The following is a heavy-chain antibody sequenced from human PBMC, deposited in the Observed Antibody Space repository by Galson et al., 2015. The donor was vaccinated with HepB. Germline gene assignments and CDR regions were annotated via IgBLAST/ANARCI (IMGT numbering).Heavy chain of an antibody. D-gene: IGHD4-11*01. Sequence: QSGAEVKKPGESLRISCQGSGYRLTNYWINWVRQMPGTGLEWVARIDPSDSYTNYNPSLQGRVSVSVDKSTSTAHLQWASLKASDTAIYYCATEKPGYSRSWYFFDSWGRGTLVTVSS. CDR1: GYRLTNYW. CDR3: ATEKPGYSRSWYFFDS. CDR2: IDPSDSYT. J-gene: IGHJ4*02. V-gene: IGHV5-10-1*01.